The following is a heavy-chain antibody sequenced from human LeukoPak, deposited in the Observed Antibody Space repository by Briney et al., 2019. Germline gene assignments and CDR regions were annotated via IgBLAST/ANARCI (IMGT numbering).Heavy chain of an antibody. V-gene: IGHV4-30-4*08. J-gene: IGHJ4*02. D-gene: IGHD6-13*01. Sequence: PSQTLSLTCTVSGGSISSGDYYWSWIRQPPGKGLEWIGYIYYSGSTYYNPSLKSRVTISVDTSKNQFSLKLSSVTAADTAVYYCARAPIAAAGAPKNVDYWGQGTLVTVSS. CDR2: IYYSGST. CDR1: GGSISSGDYY. CDR3: ARAPIAAAGAPKNVDY.